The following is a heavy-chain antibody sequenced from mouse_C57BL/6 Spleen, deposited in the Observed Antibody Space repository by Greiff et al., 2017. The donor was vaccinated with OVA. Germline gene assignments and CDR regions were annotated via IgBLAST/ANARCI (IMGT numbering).Heavy chain of an antibody. CDR1: GFTFSDYY. CDR2: INYDGSST. D-gene: IGHD2-1*01. J-gene: IGHJ2*01. V-gene: IGHV5-16*01. Sequence: EVNVVESEGGLVQPGSSMKLSCTASGFTFSDYYMAWVRQVPEKGLEWVANINYDGSSTYYLDSLKSRFIISRDNAKNILYLQMSSLKSEDTATDYCAREAYGNYLDYWGQGTTLTVSS. CDR3: AREAYGNYLDY.